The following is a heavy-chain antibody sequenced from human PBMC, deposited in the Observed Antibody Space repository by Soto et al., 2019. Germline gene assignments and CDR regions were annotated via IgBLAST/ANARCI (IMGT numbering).Heavy chain of an antibody. CDR2: IIPVFGSP. CDR3: ARDITETINWFDS. CDR1: GDTFNSHT. J-gene: IGHJ5*01. Sequence: VQLVQSGAEVRKPGSSVRVSCETSGDTFNSHTINWLRQAPGQGLEWMGGIIPVFGSPTYAQKFQARLTITADTSTQTAYMELSTLTSDDTAFYFSARDITETINWFDSWGQGTLVTVSS. D-gene: IGHD3-10*01. V-gene: IGHV1-69*06.